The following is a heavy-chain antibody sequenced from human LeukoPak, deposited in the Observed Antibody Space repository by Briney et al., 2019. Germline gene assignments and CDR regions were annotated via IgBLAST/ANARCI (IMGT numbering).Heavy chain of an antibody. CDR3: ARGYNWNYGCLDL. J-gene: IGHJ4*02. CDR1: GGSISSSSYY. Sequence: SETLSLTCTVSGGSISSSSYYWGWIRQPPGKGLEWIGSIYYSGSTYYNPSLKSRVTISVDTSKNQFSLKLSSVTAADTAVYYCARGYNWNYGCLDLGGQETLVSVST. CDR2: IYYSGST. D-gene: IGHD1-7*01. V-gene: IGHV4-39*07.